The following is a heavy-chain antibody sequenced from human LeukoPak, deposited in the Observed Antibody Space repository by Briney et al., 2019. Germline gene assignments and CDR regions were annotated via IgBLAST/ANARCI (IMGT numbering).Heavy chain of an antibody. CDR2: IYYSGST. CDR1: GGSISSGGYY. Sequence: PSQTLSLTCTVSGGSISSGGYYWSWIRQHPGKGLEWIAYIYYSGSTYYNPSLKSRVTISVDTSKNQFSLKLSSVTAADTAVYYCARDLRQEWQPNRYGMDVWGQGTTVTVSS. V-gene: IGHV4-31*03. D-gene: IGHD3-3*01. J-gene: IGHJ6*02. CDR3: ARDLRQEWQPNRYGMDV.